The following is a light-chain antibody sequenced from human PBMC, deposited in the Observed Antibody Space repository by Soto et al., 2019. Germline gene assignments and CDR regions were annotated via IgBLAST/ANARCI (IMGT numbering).Light chain of an antibody. Sequence: EIVLTQSPGTLSLPPGEVATLSCRASQSVSSRFLAWYQHRSGQAPRLLIYGASSRAAGIPDRFRGSGSGTDFSLTIAGLEPEDFAVYDGQQYGTSPFTFGPGTKVEI. CDR2: GAS. V-gene: IGKV3-20*01. CDR3: QQYGTSPFT. CDR1: QSVSSRF. J-gene: IGKJ3*01.